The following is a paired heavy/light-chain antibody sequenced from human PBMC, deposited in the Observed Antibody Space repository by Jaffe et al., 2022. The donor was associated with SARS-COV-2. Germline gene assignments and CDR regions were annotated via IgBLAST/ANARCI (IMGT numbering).Heavy chain of an antibody. CDR3: ATKRTDMYSNRDYYYGLDV. Sequence: QLQLQESGPGLVKPSETLSLTCTVSGGSVSSSSHYWDWIRQPPGKGLEWIGSVYYSGRTYYNPSLKSRVTIYVDTSNNQFSLNLTSVTAADTAVYFCATKRTDMYSNRDYYYGLDVWGQGTTVTVSS. V-gene: IGHV4-39*01. D-gene: IGHD6-13*01. CDR1: GGSVSSSSHY. J-gene: IGHJ6*02. CDR2: VYYSGRT.
Light chain of an antibody. V-gene: IGLV1-47*01. J-gene: IGLJ7*01. CDR1: GSNIGNNY. CDR3: ATWDDSLSGPHAV. Sequence: QSVVTQPPSASGTPGQRVTISCSGSGSNIGNNYVHWYQQLPGAAPKLLIYRNNQRPSGVPDRFSGSKSGTSASLAISGLRSEDEADYYCATWDDSLSGPHAVFGGGTQLTVL. CDR2: RNN.